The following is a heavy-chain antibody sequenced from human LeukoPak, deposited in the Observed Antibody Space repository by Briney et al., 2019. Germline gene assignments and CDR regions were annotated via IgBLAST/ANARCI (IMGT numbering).Heavy chain of an antibody. CDR1: GFTFSSYG. Sequence: GGSLRLSCAASGFTFSSYGMHWVRQAPGKGLEWVAVIWYDGSNKYYADSVKGRFTISRDNSKNTLYLQMNSLRAEDTAVYYCARVTGDYAIMDDWGKGTTVTVSS. CDR2: IWYDGSNK. J-gene: IGHJ6*04. CDR3: ARVTGDYAIMDD. V-gene: IGHV3-33*01. D-gene: IGHD4-17*01.